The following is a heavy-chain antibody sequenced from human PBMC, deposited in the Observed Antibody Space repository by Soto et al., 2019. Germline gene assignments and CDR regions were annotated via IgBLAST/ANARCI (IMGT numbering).Heavy chain of an antibody. CDR3: TARGYSYGRLVDYYYYGMDV. V-gene: IGHV3-15*07. CDR1: GFTFSNAW. Sequence: GGSLRLSCAASGFTFSNAWMNWVRQAPGKGLEWVGRIKSKTDGGTTDYAAPVKGRFTISRDDSKNTLYLQMNSLKTEDTAVYYCTARGYSYGRLVDYYYYGMDVWGQGTTVTVSS. D-gene: IGHD5-18*01. J-gene: IGHJ6*02. CDR2: IKSKTDGGTT.